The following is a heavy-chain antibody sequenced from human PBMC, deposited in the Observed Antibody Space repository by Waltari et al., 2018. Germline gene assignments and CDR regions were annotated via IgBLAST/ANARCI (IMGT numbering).Heavy chain of an antibody. CDR3: ARRVGYSSGWYGAFDI. V-gene: IGHV4-38-2*01. Sequence: QVQLQESGPGLVKPSETLSLTCAVSGYSISSGYYWGWIRQPPGKGLEWIGSSYHSGSTYYNPSLKSRVTISVDTSKNQFSLKLSSVTAADTAVYYCARRVGYSSGWYGAFDIWGQGTMVTVSS. CDR1: GYSISSGYY. J-gene: IGHJ3*02. CDR2: SYHSGST. D-gene: IGHD6-19*01.